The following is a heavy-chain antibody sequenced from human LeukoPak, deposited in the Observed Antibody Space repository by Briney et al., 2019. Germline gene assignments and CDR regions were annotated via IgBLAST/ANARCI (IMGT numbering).Heavy chain of an antibody. V-gene: IGHV4-4*07. CDR2: IYTSGST. D-gene: IGHD6-13*01. J-gene: IGHJ4*02. CDR3: AREGVAAAGPYFDY. CDR1: GGSISSYY. Sequence: PSETLSLTCTVSGGSISSYYWSWIRQPAGKGLEWIGRIYTSGSTNYNPSLKSRVTISVDTSKNQFSLKLSSVTAADTAVYYCAREGVAAAGPYFDYWGQGTLVTVSS.